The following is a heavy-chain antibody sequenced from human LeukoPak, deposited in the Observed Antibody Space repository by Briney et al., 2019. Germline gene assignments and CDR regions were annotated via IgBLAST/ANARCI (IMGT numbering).Heavy chain of an antibody. D-gene: IGHD6-13*01. Sequence: GASVKVSCKASGYTFTSYGISWVRQAPGQGLEWMGWISAYNGNTNYAQKLQGRVTMTTDTSTSTAYMELRSLRSDDAAVYYCAREGEVKAAAGIFDYWGQETLVTAPS. CDR3: AREGEVKAAAGIFDY. V-gene: IGHV1-18*01. CDR1: GYTFTSYG. CDR2: ISAYNGNT. J-gene: IGHJ4*02.